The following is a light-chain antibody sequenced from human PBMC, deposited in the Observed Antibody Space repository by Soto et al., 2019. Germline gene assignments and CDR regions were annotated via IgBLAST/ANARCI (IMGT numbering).Light chain of an antibody. Sequence: DIQMTQSPSSVSASVVARVTITCRASQGISTYLGWYQQKPGKAPKSLIYIASSLQSGVPSKFSGVGSGTEFTLTITDMQPDDFATYYCQQDYRYPWTFGPRTKVEI. CDR2: IAS. J-gene: IGKJ1*01. CDR1: QGISTY. V-gene: IGKV1-16*02. CDR3: QQDYRYPWT.